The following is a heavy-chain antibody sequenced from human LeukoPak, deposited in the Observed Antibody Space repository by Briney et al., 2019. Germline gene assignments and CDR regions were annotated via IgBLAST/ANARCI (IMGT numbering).Heavy chain of an antibody. CDR1: GFSFSDYV. J-gene: IGHJ5*02. Sequence: GGSLRLSCAASGFSFSDYVIHWVRQAPGKGLEWVAVISYDGSNKYYADSVKGRFTISRDNSKNTLYLQMNSLRVEDTAMYYCVRDQVYDILTGYYRWFDPWGQGTLVTVSS. CDR3: VRDQVYDILTGYYRWFDP. V-gene: IGHV3-30*03. CDR2: ISYDGSNK. D-gene: IGHD3-9*01.